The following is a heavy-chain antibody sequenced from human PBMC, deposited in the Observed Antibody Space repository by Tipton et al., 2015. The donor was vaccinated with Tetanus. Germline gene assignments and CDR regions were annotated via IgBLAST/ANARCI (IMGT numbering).Heavy chain of an antibody. J-gene: IGHJ4*02. D-gene: IGHD2-2*01. CDR1: GGSTSSYY. V-gene: IGHV4-59*07. CDR3: ARFRPDYGDY. CDR2: IYYSGST. Sequence: TLSLTCTVSGGSTSSYYWSWIRQPPGKGLEWIGYIYYSGSTNYNPSLKSRVTTSVDTSKNQFSLKLSSVTAADTAVYYCARFRPDYGDYWGQGTLVTVSS.